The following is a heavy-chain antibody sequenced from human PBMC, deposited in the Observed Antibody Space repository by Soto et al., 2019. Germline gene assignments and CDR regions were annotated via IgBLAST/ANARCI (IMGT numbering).Heavy chain of an antibody. V-gene: IGHV3-23*01. J-gene: IGHJ4*02. CDR1: GFTLSSFA. CDR3: AGPGYSSQDY. Sequence: GGSLRLSCAASGFTLSSFALSWVRQAPGKGLEWVSAISGSGDDTDYADSVKGRFTISRDNSKNTLYLQMNSLRAEDTAVYYCAGPGYSSQDYWGQGALVTVSS. D-gene: IGHD5-18*01. CDR2: ISGSGDDT.